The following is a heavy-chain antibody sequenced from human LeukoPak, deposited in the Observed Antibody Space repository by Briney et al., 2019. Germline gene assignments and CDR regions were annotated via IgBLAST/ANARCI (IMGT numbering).Heavy chain of an antibody. CDR3: AKDFYRLGEFDAFDN. V-gene: IGHV3-9*01. CDR2: ISWNSGRI. Sequence: PGGSLRLSCAASGFTVSSNYMSWVRQAPGKGLEWVSGISWNSGRIGYADSVKGRFTISRDNAKNSLYLQMNSLRVEDTALYYCAKDFYRLGEFDAFDNWGQGTMVTVSS. J-gene: IGHJ3*02. CDR1: GFTVSSNY. D-gene: IGHD3-16*01.